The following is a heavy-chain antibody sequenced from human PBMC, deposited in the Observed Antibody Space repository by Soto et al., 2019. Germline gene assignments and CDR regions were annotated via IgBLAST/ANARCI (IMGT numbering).Heavy chain of an antibody. V-gene: IGHV3-48*02. J-gene: IGHJ4*02. CDR1: GFALSGAS. Sequence: PVGSLRLSCAASGFALSGASMNWVRQAPGKGLEWVSYISASGATIYYADSVKGRFTISRDKAQNSVYLQMDSLKDEDTAAYYCARDLTDFAKYYFDYWGQGALVTVSS. CDR2: ISASGATI. CDR3: ARDLTDFAKYYFDY. D-gene: IGHD3-9*01.